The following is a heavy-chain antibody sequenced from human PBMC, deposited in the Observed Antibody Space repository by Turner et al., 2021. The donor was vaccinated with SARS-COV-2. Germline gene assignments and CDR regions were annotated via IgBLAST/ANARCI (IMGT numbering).Heavy chain of an antibody. J-gene: IGHJ4*02. CDR2: IYYTGST. V-gene: IGHV4-59*01. Sequence: QVQLQESGPGLVKPSETLSLTCTFSGDSISSYYWSWIRQPPGKGLEWIGYIYYTGSTNYNPSLKSRVTISVDTSKNQFSLKLSSVTAADTAVYYCARELDYWGQGTLVTVSS. CDR1: GDSISSYY. CDR3: ARELDY.